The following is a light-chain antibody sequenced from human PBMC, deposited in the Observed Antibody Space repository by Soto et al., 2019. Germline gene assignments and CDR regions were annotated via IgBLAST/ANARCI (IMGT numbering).Light chain of an antibody. Sequence: DIVLTQSPATVALSPGDRATLSCRASESVSSFLAWYQQKPGQAPRLLIYDASNRAAGIPDRFSGSGSGTDFTLTISSLEPEDFAVYYCQQRSDWPPLTFGGGTKVEIK. CDR1: ESVSSF. V-gene: IGKV3-11*01. J-gene: IGKJ4*01. CDR2: DAS. CDR3: QQRSDWPPLT.